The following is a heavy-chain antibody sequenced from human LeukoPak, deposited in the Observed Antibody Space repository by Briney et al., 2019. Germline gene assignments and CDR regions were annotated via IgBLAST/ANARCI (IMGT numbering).Heavy chain of an antibody. CDR3: ARGQYSGSYPYDY. Sequence: ASVKVPCKASGYTLTGYYMHWVRQAPGQGLEWMGWINPNSGGTNYAQKFQGRVTMTRDTSISTAYMELSRLRSDDTAVYYCARGQYSGSYPYDYWGQGTLVTVSS. J-gene: IGHJ4*02. V-gene: IGHV1-2*02. D-gene: IGHD1-26*01. CDR1: GYTLTGYY. CDR2: INPNSGGT.